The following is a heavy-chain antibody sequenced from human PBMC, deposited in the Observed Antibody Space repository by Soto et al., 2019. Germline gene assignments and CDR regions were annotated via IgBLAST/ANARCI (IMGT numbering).Heavy chain of an antibody. CDR3: ARELHGGSYGMDV. J-gene: IGHJ6*02. CDR1: GFTFRSYS. Sequence: GESLKISCIASGFTFRSYSMTWVRQAPGKGLEWVSSIRSGITTAGDTYYPGSVKGRFTISREKAKNSLYPQMNSLSAGDTAVYYCARELHGGSYGMDVWGQGTTVTVSS. V-gene: IGHV3-13*01. CDR2: IRSGITTAGDT.